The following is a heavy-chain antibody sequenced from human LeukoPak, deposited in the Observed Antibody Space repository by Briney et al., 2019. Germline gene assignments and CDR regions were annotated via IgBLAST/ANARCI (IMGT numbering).Heavy chain of an antibody. Sequence: GGYLRLSCASSEVTFSTYTMTWVRQAPGKGLEWVSSISGSGNYIYYADSLKGRFTISRDNAKNSLYLQMNSLRAEDTALYYCARGSGYSSGWYWYFDLWGRGTLVTVSS. V-gene: IGHV3-21*04. J-gene: IGHJ2*01. D-gene: IGHD6-19*01. CDR1: EVTFSTYT. CDR2: ISGSGNYI. CDR3: ARGSGYSSGWYWYFDL.